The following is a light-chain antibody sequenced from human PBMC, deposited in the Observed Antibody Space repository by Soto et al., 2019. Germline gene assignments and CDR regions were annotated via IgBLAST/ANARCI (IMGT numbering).Light chain of an antibody. CDR1: SSDVGTYNY. CDR2: DVS. Sequence: QSALTQPASVSGSPGQSITISCTGTSSDVGTYNYVSWYQQHPGKAPKLIIYDVSTRPSGLSNRFSGSKSGNTASLTISGLQAEDKADYFCSSYASTSTLVVFGGGTKLTVL. V-gene: IGLV2-14*01. J-gene: IGLJ2*01. CDR3: SSYASTSTLVV.